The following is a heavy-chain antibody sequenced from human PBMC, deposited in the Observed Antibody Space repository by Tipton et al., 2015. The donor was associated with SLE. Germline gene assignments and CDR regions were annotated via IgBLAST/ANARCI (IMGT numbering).Heavy chain of an antibody. CDR1: GGSISSGSYY. J-gene: IGHJ4*02. CDR3: ATLGYYDSSGFDY. CDR2: IYTSGST. D-gene: IGHD3-22*01. Sequence: LRLSCTVSGGSISSGSYYWSWIRQPAGKGLEWIGRIYTSGSTNYNPPLKSRVTISVDTSKNQFSLKLSSVTAADTAVYYCATLGYYDSSGFDYWGQGTLVTVSS. V-gene: IGHV4-61*02.